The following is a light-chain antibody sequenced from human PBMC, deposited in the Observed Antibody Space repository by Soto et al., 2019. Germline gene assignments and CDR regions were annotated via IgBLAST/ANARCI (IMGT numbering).Light chain of an antibody. Sequence: EIVLTQSPATLSLSPGERATLSCRASQSVNSYLAWYQQKPGQAPRLLIYDASNRATGIPARFSGSGSGTDFTLTISSLEPEDFAVYYCQHRSDWPPWTFGQGTTVEIK. CDR1: QSVNSY. V-gene: IGKV3-11*01. CDR3: QHRSDWPPWT. J-gene: IGKJ1*01. CDR2: DAS.